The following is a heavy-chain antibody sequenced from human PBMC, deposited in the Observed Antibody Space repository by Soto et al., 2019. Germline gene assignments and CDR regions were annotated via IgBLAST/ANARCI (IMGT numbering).Heavy chain of an antibody. Sequence: QAGGSLRLSCAASGFTFSGYGMHWVRQAPGKGLEWVAFIWHDGGNKFYAESVKGRLTISRDNSKNTLYLQMTSLSAEDTAMYYCARDGDVNTGFGKDYWGQGTLVTVSS. CDR1: GFTFSGYG. CDR2: IWHDGGNK. J-gene: IGHJ4*02. CDR3: ARDGDVNTGFGKDY. V-gene: IGHV3-33*01. D-gene: IGHD3-16*01.